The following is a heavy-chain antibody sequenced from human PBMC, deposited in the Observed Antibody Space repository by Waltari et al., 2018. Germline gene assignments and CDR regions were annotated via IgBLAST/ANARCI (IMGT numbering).Heavy chain of an antibody. CDR2: IYYSGCT. CDR3: ARDPGPAGSYDPIDY. J-gene: IGHJ4*02. V-gene: IGHV4-39*07. D-gene: IGHD1-26*01. CDR1: GFTFSNYW. Sequence: MQLVESGGGLVQPGGSLRLSCAASGFTFSNYWMNWVRQAPGKGLGGIGSIYYSGCTYTNPSLKSRVTISVDTSKNQFSLKLSSVTAADTAVYYCARDPGPAGSYDPIDYWGQGTLVTVSS.